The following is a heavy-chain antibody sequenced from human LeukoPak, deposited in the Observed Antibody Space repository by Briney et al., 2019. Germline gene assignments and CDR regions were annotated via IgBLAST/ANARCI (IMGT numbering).Heavy chain of an antibody. V-gene: IGHV4-38-2*02. J-gene: IGHJ5*02. D-gene: IGHD2-15*01. CDR2: IYHSGST. CDR3: ASVVVVAATPTAWFDP. Sequence: SETLSLTCTVSGYSISSGYYWGWIRQPPGKGLEWIGSIYHSGSTYYNPSLKSRVTISVDTSKNQFSPKLSSVTAADTAVYYCASVVVVAATPTAWFDPWGQGTLVTVSS. CDR1: GYSISSGYY.